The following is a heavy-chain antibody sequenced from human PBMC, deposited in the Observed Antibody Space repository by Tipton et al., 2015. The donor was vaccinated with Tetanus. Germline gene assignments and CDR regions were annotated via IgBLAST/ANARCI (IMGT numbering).Heavy chain of an antibody. D-gene: IGHD3-3*01. Sequence: LRLSCTVSGGSIRGGTFYWGWIRQPPGKGLEWIGSIYESGDTYYIPSLKSRVTVSVDTSKNQFSLNLNSMAAADTGVYYCARHQSGYFTPFDYWGQGNLVTVSS. V-gene: IGHV4-39*01. CDR2: IYESGDT. CDR1: GGSIRGGTFY. J-gene: IGHJ4*02. CDR3: ARHQSGYFTPFDY.